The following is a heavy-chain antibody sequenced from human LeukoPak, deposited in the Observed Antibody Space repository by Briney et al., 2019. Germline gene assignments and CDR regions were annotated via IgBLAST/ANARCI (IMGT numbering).Heavy chain of an antibody. J-gene: IGHJ4*02. Sequence: ASVRVSCKASGYSFTNYYMHWVRQAPGHGLEWMTMINPSGGSTTYAQNCQDRVTVTRDMSTSTVYMELSSLTSEDTAVYYCARTRAYYFDYWGQGTLVTVSS. CDR2: INPSGGST. CDR1: GYSFTNYY. V-gene: IGHV1-46*01. CDR3: ARTRAYYFDY.